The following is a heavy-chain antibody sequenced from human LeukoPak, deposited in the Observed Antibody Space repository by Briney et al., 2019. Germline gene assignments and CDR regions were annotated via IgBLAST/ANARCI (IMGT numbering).Heavy chain of an antibody. Sequence: GASVKVSCKASGGTFSSYAISWVRQAPGQGLEWMGGIIPIFGTANYAQKFQGRVTITADKSTSTAYMELSSLRSEDTAVYYCARDGGGSYGPNYYHYGMDVWGKGTTVTVSS. CDR2: IIPIFGTA. J-gene: IGHJ6*04. CDR3: ARDGGGSYGPNYYHYGMDV. V-gene: IGHV1-69*06. D-gene: IGHD5-18*01. CDR1: GGTFSSYA.